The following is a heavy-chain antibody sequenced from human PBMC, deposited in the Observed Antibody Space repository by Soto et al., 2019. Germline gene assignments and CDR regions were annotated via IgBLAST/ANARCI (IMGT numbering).Heavy chain of an antibody. V-gene: IGHV3-66*01. CDR1: GFTVSSNY. CDR2: IYSGGST. Sequence: GGSLRLSCAASGFTVSSNYMSWVRQAPGKGLEWVSVIYSGGSTYYADSEKGRFNISRDNSKNTLYLQMNSLRAEDTAVYYCARDPSMVRGAADAFDIWGQGTMVTVSS. D-gene: IGHD3-10*01. CDR3: ARDPSMVRGAADAFDI. J-gene: IGHJ3*02.